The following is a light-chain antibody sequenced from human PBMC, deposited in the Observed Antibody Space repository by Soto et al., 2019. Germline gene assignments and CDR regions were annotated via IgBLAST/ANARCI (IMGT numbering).Light chain of an antibody. CDR2: DAS. Sequence: EIVLTQSPATLSLSPGERATLSCRASQSVRTSLAWYQQQPGQAPRLLIYDASNRATGIPARFSGSGSGTAFTLTISSLQPKDFAVYYCQQRSNWPGTFGQGTKVEIK. CDR3: QQRSNWPGT. V-gene: IGKV3-11*01. CDR1: QSVRTS. J-gene: IGKJ1*01.